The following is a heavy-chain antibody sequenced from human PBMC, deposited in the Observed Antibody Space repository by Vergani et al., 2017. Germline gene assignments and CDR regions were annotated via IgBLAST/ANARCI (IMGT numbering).Heavy chain of an antibody. J-gene: IGHJ4*02. D-gene: IGHD6-25*01. V-gene: IGHV4-38-2*02. CDR2: ISHSGYT. Sequence: QVQLQESGPGLLKPSETLSLTCTVSGYSISSGYYWGWIRQPPGKGLEWIGSISHSGYTFYSPSLKSRVSMSVDTSKNQFSLGVNSVTAADTAVYYCARRGGAFRSGLPLIHFDYWGQGALVTVAS. CDR1: GYSISSGYY. CDR3: ARRGGAFRSGLPLIHFDY.